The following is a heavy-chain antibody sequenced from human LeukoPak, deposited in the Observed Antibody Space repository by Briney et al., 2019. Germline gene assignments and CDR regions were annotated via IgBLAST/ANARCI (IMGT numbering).Heavy chain of an antibody. CDR2: ISGSGGST. CDR3: AKDGIVVVPAANFDY. D-gene: IGHD2-2*01. J-gene: IGHJ4*02. V-gene: IGHV3-23*01. CDR1: GFTFSSYA. Sequence: GGSLRLPCAASGFTFSSYAMSWVRQAPGKGLEWVSAISGSGGSTYYADSVKGRFTISRDNSKNTLYLQMNSLRAEDTAVYYCAKDGIVVVPAANFDYWGQGTLVTVSS.